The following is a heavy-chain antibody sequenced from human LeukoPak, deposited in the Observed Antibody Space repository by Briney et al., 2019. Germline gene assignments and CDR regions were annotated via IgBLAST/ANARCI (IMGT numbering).Heavy chain of an antibody. Sequence: GGSLRLSCAASGFTFSSYGMHWVRQAPGKGLEWVAVISYDGSNKYYADSVKGRFTISRDNSKNTLYLQMNSLRAEDTVVYYCAQNGIAVAPFQHWGQGTLVTVSS. CDR3: AQNGIAVAPFQH. CDR2: ISYDGSNK. D-gene: IGHD6-19*01. V-gene: IGHV3-30*03. J-gene: IGHJ1*01. CDR1: GFTFSSYG.